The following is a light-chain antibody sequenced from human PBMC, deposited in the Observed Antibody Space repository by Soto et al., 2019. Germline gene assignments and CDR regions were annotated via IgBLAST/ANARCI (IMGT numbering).Light chain of an antibody. V-gene: IGKV1-39*01. CDR1: QSITTY. Sequence: DIQMTQSPSSLSASVGDRVTITCRASQSITTYLHWYQQKSGKAPKLLIYGASSLQSGVPSRFSGSGSGTDFTLSISSLQPEDFATYYCQQSYTTPPITFGQGTRLEIK. J-gene: IGKJ5*01. CDR3: QQSYTTPPIT. CDR2: GAS.